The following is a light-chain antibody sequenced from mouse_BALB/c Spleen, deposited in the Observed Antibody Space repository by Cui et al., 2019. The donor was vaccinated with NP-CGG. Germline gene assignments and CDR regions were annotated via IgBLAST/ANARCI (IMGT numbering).Light chain of an antibody. CDR1: TGAVTTSNY. V-gene: IGLV1*01. CDR3: ALWYSNHWV. CDR2: GTN. J-gene: IGLJ1*01. Sequence: QTVVTQESALTTSPGEIIPLTCRASTGAVTTSNYANWVQEKPDHLFTGLIGGTNNRVPGVPARFSGSLIGDKAALTITGAQTEDEAIYFCALWYSNHWVFGGGTKLTVL.